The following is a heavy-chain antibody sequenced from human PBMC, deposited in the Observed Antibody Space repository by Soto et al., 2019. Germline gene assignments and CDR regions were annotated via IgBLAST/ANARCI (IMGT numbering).Heavy chain of an antibody. CDR2: TRNKANSYTT. Sequence: EVQLVESGGSLVQPGGSLRLSCAASGFTFRDDYMDWVRQAPGKRLEWVGRTRNKANSYTTEYAASVKGRFTISRDDLKNSLYLEMNSLKTEDTAVYYCARVTMGGQYYFDYWGQGTLVTVSS. J-gene: IGHJ4*02. CDR1: GFTFRDDY. D-gene: IGHD3-10*01. CDR3: ARVTMGGQYYFDY. V-gene: IGHV3-72*01.